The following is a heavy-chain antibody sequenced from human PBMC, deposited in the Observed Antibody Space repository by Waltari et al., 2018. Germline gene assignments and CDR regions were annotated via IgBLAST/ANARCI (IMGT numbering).Heavy chain of an antibody. V-gene: IGHV3-23*04. D-gene: IGHD1-26*01. Sequence: EVQLVESGGGLVQPGGSLRLSCAASGFTFSSYAMSWVRQAPGKGLEWVSAISGSGGSTYYADSVKGRFTISRDNSKNTLYLQMNSLRAEDTAVYYCATPPLVNIMGATTVSDYWGQGTLVTVSS. CDR1: GFTFSSYA. CDR2: ISGSGGST. J-gene: IGHJ4*02. CDR3: ATPPLVNIMGATTVSDY.